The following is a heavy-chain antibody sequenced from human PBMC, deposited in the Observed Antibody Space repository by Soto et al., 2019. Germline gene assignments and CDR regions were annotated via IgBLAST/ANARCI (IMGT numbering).Heavy chain of an antibody. CDR3: AKDGPYYYGFDV. V-gene: IGHV4-30-4*01. Sequence: SETLSLTCTVSGDSITNCYNYWNWIRQSPGKGLEWIGSIDYSGNNSYTVTLKSRVVISDDTTKNLLSMNLRSVNDADTAQYFSAKDGPYYYGFDVWGQGTTVTVSS. CDR1: GDSITNCYNY. CDR2: IDYSGNN. J-gene: IGHJ6*02.